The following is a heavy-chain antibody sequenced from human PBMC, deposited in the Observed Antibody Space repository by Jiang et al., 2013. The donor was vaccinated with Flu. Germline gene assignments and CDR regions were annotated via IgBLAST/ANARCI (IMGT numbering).Heavy chain of an antibody. J-gene: IGHJ5*02. Sequence: GPGLVKPSETLSLTCAVSGYSISSGYYWDWIRQPPGKGLERIGSIYHSGNTYYNPSLKSRVTISIDTSKNQFSLRLSSVTAADTALYYCARASTVTDNWFDPWGQGTLVTVSS. CDR1: GYSISSGYY. CDR2: IYHSGNT. V-gene: IGHV4-38-2*01. D-gene: IGHD4-17*01. CDR3: ARASTVTDNWFDP.